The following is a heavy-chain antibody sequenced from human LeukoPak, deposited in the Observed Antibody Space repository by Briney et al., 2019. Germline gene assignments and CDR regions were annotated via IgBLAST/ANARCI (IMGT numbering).Heavy chain of an antibody. D-gene: IGHD3-10*01. J-gene: IGHJ4*02. CDR3: AKDLSFYGSGNYGYFFDY. CDR1: GFTVSSNY. Sequence: PGGSLRLSCAASGFTVSSNYMSWVRQAPGKGLEWVSGITGSGGSTYYAGSVKGRFTISRDNSKNTLYLQMNSLSAEDTAVYYCAKDLSFYGSGNYGYFFDYWGQGTLVTVSS. V-gene: IGHV3-23*01. CDR2: ITGSGGST.